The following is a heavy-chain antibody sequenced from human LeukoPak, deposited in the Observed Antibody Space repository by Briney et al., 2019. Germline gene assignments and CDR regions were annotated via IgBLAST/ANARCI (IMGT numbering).Heavy chain of an antibody. CDR3: ARGYGSGSFQFGY. CDR2: INHSGST. CDR1: GGSFSGYY. V-gene: IGHV4-34*01. D-gene: IGHD3-10*01. Sequence: PSETLSLTCAVYGGSFSGYYWSWIRQPPGKGLEWIGEINHSGSTNYNPSLKSRVTISVDTSKNQFSLKLSSVTAADTAVYYCARGYGSGSFQFGYWGQGTLVTVSS. J-gene: IGHJ4*02.